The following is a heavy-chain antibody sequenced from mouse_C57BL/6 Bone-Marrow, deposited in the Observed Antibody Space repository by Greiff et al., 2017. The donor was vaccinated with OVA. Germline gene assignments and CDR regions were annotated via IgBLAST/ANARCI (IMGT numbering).Heavy chain of an antibody. CDR2: IWWDDDK. V-gene: IGHV8-8*01. D-gene: IGHD1-1*01. CDR1: GFSLSTFGMG. J-gene: IGHJ3*01. Sequence: VKLVESGPGILQPSQTLSLTCSFSGFSLSTFGMGVGWIRQPSGKGLEWLAHIWWDDDKYYNPALKSRLTISKDTSKNQVFLKIANVDTADTATYYCARIRSPYYYGSSSAWFAYWGQGTLVTVSA. CDR3: ARIRSPYYYGSSSAWFAY.